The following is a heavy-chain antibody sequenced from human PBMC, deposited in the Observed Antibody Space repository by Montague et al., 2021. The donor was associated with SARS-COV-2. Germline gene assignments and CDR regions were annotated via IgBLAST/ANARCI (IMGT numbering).Heavy chain of an antibody. D-gene: IGHD1-7*01. CDR3: AKDKGLKRITGTHGFGYYYGMDV. Sequence: SLRLSCAASGFTFSSYAMHWVRQAPGKGLEWVAVISYDGSNKYYADSVKGRFTISRDNSKNTLYLQMNSLRAEDTAVYYCAKDKGLKRITGTHGFGYYYGMDVWGQGTTVTASS. CDR1: GFTFSSYA. J-gene: IGHJ6*02. CDR2: ISYDGSNK. V-gene: IGHV3-30-3*01.